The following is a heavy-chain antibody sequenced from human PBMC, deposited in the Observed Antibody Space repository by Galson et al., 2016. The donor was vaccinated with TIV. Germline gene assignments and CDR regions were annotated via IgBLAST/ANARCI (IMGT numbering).Heavy chain of an antibody. D-gene: IGHD6-13*01. Sequence: SVKVSCKASGVLFNSYAVVWVRQAPGQGLEWMGGIIPIFRSPNYAQRFQGRVTITADESTSTAFVELSSLRSDDTAVYYCARPSDSSWYFDLWGRGTPVIVSS. CDR1: GVLFNSYA. CDR3: ARPSDSSWYFDL. J-gene: IGHJ2*01. V-gene: IGHV1-69*13. CDR2: IIPIFRSP.